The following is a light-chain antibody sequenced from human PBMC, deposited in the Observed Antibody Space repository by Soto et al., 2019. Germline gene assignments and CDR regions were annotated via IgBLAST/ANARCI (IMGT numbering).Light chain of an antibody. CDR3: QHYSTSSGT. J-gene: IGKJ1*01. CDR2: GAS. CDR1: QSIETW. Sequence: DIQMTQSPSTLSASVGDRVTITCRASQSIETWVAWYQQKAGKAPSLLIYGASSLQSGVPPRFSGSGSGTEFTLTISNLQPDDFATYYCQHYSTSSGTFGRGTKVEI. V-gene: IGKV1-5*01.